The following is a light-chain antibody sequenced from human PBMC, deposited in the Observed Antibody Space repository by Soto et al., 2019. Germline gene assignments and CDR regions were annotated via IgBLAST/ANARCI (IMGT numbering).Light chain of an antibody. CDR2: DAS. J-gene: IGKJ1*01. Sequence: DIQMTQSPSTLSASVGDRVTITCRASQSISSWLAWYQQKPGKAPNLLIYDASTLESGVPSRFSGSGFGTEFTLTISSLQPDDLATYYCQQYNSYWTFGQGTKV. CDR1: QSISSW. V-gene: IGKV1-5*01. CDR3: QQYNSYWT.